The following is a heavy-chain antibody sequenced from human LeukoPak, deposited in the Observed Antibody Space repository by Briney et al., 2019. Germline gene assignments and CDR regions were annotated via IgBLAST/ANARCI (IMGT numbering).Heavy chain of an antibody. V-gene: IGHV1-58*01. CDR3: ARAYDFWSGYYPDYGMDV. CDR2: IVVGSGNT. J-gene: IGHJ6*02. D-gene: IGHD3-3*01. Sequence: GASVKVSCKASGFTFTSSAVQWVRQARGQRLEWIGWIVVGSGNTNYAQKFQERVTITRDMSTSTAYMKLSSLRSEDTAVYYCARAYDFWSGYYPDYGMDVWGQGTTVTVSS. CDR1: GFTFTSSA.